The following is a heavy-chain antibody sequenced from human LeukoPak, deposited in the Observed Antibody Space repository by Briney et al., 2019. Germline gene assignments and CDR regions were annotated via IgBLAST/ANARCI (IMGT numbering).Heavy chain of an antibody. CDR1: GYTFTGYY. J-gene: IGHJ4*02. D-gene: IGHD6-19*01. CDR3: ARDLGGWYPGDY. V-gene: IGHV1-2*06. CDR2: INPNSGGT. Sequence: ASVKVSCKASGYTFTGYYMHWVRQAPGQGLEWMGRINPNSGGTNYAQKFQGRVTMTRDTSISTAYMELSRLRYDDTAVYYCARDLGGWYPGDYWGQGTLVTVSS.